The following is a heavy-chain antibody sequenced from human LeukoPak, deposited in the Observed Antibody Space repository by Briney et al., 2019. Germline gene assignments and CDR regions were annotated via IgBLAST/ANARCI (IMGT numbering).Heavy chain of an antibody. D-gene: IGHD6-19*01. Sequence: ASVKVSCKASGYTFTGYYMHWVRQAPGQGLEWMGWINPNSGGTNYAQKFQGRVTMTRDTSISTAYMELSRLRSDHTAVYYCARDLMAGLSPNCWFDPWGQGTLVTVSS. J-gene: IGHJ5*02. CDR2: INPNSGGT. CDR3: ARDLMAGLSPNCWFDP. V-gene: IGHV1-2*02. CDR1: GYTFTGYY.